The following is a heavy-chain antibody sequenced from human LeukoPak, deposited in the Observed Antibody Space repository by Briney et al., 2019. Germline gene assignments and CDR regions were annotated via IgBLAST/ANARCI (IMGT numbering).Heavy chain of an antibody. CDR3: ARVLMATGHSFDY. D-gene: IGHD5-24*01. J-gene: IGHJ4*02. V-gene: IGHV4-30-4*01. CDR2: IYYSGSI. Sequence: SETLSLTCTVSGGSISSGDYYWSWIRQPPGKGLEWIGYIYYSGSIYYNPSLKSRVTISVDTSKNQFSLKLSSVTAADTAVYYCARVLMATGHSFDYWGQGTLVTVSS. CDR1: GGSISSGDYY.